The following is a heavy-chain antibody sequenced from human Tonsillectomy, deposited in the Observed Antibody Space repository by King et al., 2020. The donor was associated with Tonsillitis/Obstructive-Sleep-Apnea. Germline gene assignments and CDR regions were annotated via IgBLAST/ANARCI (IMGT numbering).Heavy chain of an antibody. J-gene: IGHJ1*01. CDR2: SRPNNGDT. D-gene: IGHD3-22*01. CDR3: ARDYYDSSGYYHGYFQH. V-gene: IGHV1-18*01. Sequence: VQLVQSGAEVKKPGASVKVSCKASGYTFTSYDITWVRQAPGQGLEWMGWSRPNNGDTNYAQKLQGRVTMTSDTSTNTAYMELMSLRSDDTAVYYCARDYYDSSGYYHGYFQHWGQGTLVTVSS. CDR1: GYTFTSYD.